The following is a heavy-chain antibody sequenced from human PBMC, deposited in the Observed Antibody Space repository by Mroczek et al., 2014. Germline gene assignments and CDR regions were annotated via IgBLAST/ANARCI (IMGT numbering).Heavy chain of an antibody. D-gene: IGHD3-16*01. V-gene: IGHV4-59*01. CDR1: GGSISSYY. Sequence: QVQLQESGPGLVKPSETLSLTCTVSGGSISSYYWSWIRQPPGKGLEWIGYIYYSGSTNYNPSLKSRVTISVDTSKNQFSLKLSSVTAADTAVYYCARGGPGEVTFDYVGPGNPGHRLL. J-gene: IGHJ4*02. CDR3: ARGGPGEVTFDY. CDR2: IYYSGST.